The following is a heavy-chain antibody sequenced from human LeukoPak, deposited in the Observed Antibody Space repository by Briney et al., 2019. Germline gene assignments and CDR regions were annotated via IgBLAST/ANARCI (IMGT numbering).Heavy chain of an antibody. CDR2: INHSGST. D-gene: IGHD3-10*01. V-gene: IGHV4-34*01. J-gene: IGHJ4*02. CDR1: DGSFRGYY. Sequence: PSQTLCLTCAVYDGSFRGYYWGWIRQPPGKGLEWIGEINHSGSTNYNPSLKSRVTISVDTSKNQFSLKLSSVTAADTAVYYCASSTGDYWGQGTLITVSS. CDR3: ASSTGDY.